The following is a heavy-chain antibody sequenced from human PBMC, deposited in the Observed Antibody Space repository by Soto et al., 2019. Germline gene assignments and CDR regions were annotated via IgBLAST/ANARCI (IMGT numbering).Heavy chain of an antibody. Sequence: SGGSLRLSCAASGFTFSSYGMHWVRQAPGKGLEWVAVIWYDGSNKYYADSVKGRFTISRDNSNNTLYLQMNSLRAEDTAVYYCARDQVVGYSYGYGILDYWGQGTLVTVSS. CDR2: IWYDGSNK. D-gene: IGHD5-18*01. J-gene: IGHJ4*02. CDR3: ARDQVVGYSYGYGILDY. V-gene: IGHV3-33*01. CDR1: GFTFSSYG.